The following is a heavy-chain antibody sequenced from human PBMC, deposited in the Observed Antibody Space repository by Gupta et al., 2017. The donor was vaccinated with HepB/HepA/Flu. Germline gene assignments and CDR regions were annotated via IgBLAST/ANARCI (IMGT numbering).Heavy chain of an antibody. Sequence: ELQLVQSGAEVQKPGDSLTISGKGSGYTFTTYWIGWGRQMPEKGREWRGIIYRGDSESRYSPPLQGQVTIPADKSISTAYLQWSRLKASDTAMYYFARCRDGYNLGDYWGHGTLVTVSS. J-gene: IGHJ4*01. V-gene: IGHV5-51*01. CDR2: IYRGDSES. CDR3: ARCRDGYNLGDY. D-gene: IGHD5-24*01. CDR1: GYTFTTYW.